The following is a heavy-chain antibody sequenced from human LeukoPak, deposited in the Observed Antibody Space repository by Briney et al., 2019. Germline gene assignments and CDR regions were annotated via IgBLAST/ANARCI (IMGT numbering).Heavy chain of an antibody. J-gene: IGHJ4*02. CDR1: GFTFSSYW. Sequence: GGSLRLSCAASGFTFSSYWMHWVRQAPGKGLVWVSRTNSDGSSTSYADSVKGRFTISRDNAKNTLYLQMNSLRAEDTAVYYCARELPFDYWGQGTLVTVSS. CDR2: TNSDGSST. D-gene: IGHD2-15*01. CDR3: ARELPFDY. V-gene: IGHV3-74*01.